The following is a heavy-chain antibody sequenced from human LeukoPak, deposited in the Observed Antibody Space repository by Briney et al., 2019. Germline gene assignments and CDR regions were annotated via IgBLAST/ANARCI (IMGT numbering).Heavy chain of an antibody. CDR3: ASPPALSSSSWWASRGTAY. CDR2: IYSGGST. CDR1: GFTVSSNY. J-gene: IGHJ4*02. V-gene: IGHV3-66*02. D-gene: IGHD6-13*01. Sequence: GGSLRLSCAASGFTVSSNYMSWVRQAPGKGLEWVSVIYSGGSTYYADSVKGRFTISRDNSKTTLYLQTNSMRTEDTPVYYCASPPALSSSSWWASRGTAYWGQATLVTVSS.